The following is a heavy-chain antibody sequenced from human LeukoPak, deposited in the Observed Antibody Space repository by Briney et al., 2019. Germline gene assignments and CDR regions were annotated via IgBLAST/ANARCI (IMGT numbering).Heavy chain of an antibody. CDR1: RFTLSSYW. CDR2: VNPGGRRL. V-gene: IGHV3-74*01. D-gene: IGHD6-13*01. Sequence: GGSLTLSCPPSRFTLSSYWMQWLRQVPGTGLVWAGRVNPGGRRLTYAVPAQRQFTIPRDNAKNPQYLQLDSLMADATGQYHVARSSQADDYGGQGTLVTVSS. CDR3: ARSSQADDY. J-gene: IGHJ4*02.